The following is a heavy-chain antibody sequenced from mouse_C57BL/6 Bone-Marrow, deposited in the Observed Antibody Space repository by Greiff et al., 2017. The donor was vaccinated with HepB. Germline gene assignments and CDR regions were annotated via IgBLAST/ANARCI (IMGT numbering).Heavy chain of an antibody. CDR1: GYTFTSYW. D-gene: IGHD1-1*01. CDR3: ARGNYYGSPDY. Sequence: VQLQQPGAELVRPGSSVKLSCKASGYTFTSYWMHWVKQRPIQGLEWIGNIDPSDSETHYNQKFKDKATLTVDKSSSTAYMQLSSLTSEDSAVYYCARGNYYGSPDYWGQGTTLTVSS. V-gene: IGHV1-52*01. CDR2: IDPSDSET. J-gene: IGHJ2*01.